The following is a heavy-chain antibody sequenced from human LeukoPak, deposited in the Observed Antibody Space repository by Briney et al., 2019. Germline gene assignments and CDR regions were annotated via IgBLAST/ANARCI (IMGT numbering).Heavy chain of an antibody. Sequence: ASVKVSCKASGYTFTSYYMHWVRQAPGQGLEWMGIINPSGGSTSYAQKFQGRVTMTRDTSTSTVYMELSSLRSEDTAVYYCARETYAYSGYEGDFDYWGQGTLVTVSS. D-gene: IGHD5-12*01. J-gene: IGHJ4*02. CDR1: GYTFTSYY. V-gene: IGHV1-46*01. CDR3: ARETYAYSGYEGDFDY. CDR2: INPSGGST.